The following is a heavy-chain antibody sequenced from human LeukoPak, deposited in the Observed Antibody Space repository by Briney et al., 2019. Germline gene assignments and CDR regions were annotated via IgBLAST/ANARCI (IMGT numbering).Heavy chain of an antibody. J-gene: IGHJ4*02. CDR2: ISSSGSTI. CDR3: ARAVPYYYDSSGYYPDY. Sequence: PGGSLRLSCAASGFTFSSYEMNWVRQAPGKGLEWVSYISSSGSTIYYADSVKGRFTISRDNAKNSLYLQMNSLRAEDTAVYYCARAVPYYYDSSGYYPDYWGQGTLVTVSS. D-gene: IGHD3-22*01. CDR1: GFTFSSYE. V-gene: IGHV3-48*03.